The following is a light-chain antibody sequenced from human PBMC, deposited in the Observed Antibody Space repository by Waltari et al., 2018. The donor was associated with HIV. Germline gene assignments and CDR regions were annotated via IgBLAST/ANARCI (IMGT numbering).Light chain of an antibody. J-gene: IGLJ2*01. CDR1: SSNIGRNY. V-gene: IGLV1-47*01. Sequence: QSLLTQPPSASGTPGQRVTISCSGSSSNIGRNYVYWYQHLPGTAPKLLIYRNNQRPSGVPDRFSGSKSGTSASLTVSGLQADDEADYYCSSYAGITILIFGGGTKLTVL. CDR2: RNN. CDR3: SSYAGITILI.